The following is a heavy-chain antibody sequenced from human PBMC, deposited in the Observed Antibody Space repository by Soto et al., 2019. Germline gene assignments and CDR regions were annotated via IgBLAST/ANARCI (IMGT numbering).Heavy chain of an antibody. V-gene: IGHV4-34*01. CDR3: ARSAMAYYYYGMDG. CDR1: GWSFLGYY. J-gene: IGHJ6*02. Sequence: PPATLPLTCGVHGWSFLGYYWSWIRQPPGQGLEWIGEINHSGSTNYNPSLKSRVTISGDTSKNQFSLKLSSVTAADTAVYYCARSAMAYYYYGMDGRGQGTKFTVAS. CDR2: INHSGST. D-gene: IGHD5-18*01.